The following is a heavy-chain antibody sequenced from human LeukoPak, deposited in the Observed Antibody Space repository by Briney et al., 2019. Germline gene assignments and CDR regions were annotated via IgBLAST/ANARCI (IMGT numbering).Heavy chain of an antibody. CDR2: ISYDGSNK. V-gene: IGHV3-30*18. D-gene: IGHD2-15*01. Sequence: GGSLRLSCAASGFTFSSYGMHWVCQARGKGLEWVAVISYDGSNKYYADSVKGRFTISRDNFKNTLYLQMNSLRAEDTAVYYCAKNSIVVVVAATLDYWGQGTLVTVSS. CDR1: GFTFSSYG. CDR3: AKNSIVVVVAATLDY. J-gene: IGHJ4*02.